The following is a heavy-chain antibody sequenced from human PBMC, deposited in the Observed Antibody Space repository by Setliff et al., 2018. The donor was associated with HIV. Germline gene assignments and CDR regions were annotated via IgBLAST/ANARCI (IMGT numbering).Heavy chain of an antibody. D-gene: IGHD3-3*01. CDR2: ISVYSDNT. J-gene: IGHJ4*02. CDR1: GYTFTGYY. Sequence: ASVKVSCKASGYTFTGYYMHWVRQAPGQGLEWMGWISVYSDNTNYAQKFQGRVTMTTDTATSTAYMELWSLRSDDTAVYYCARARFLEWLPDSWGQGTLVTVSS. CDR3: ARARFLEWLPDS. V-gene: IGHV1-18*04.